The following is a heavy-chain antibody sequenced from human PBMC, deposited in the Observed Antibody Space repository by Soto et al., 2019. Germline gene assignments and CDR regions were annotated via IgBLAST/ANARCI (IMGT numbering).Heavy chain of an antibody. D-gene: IGHD6-13*01. V-gene: IGHV4-39*01. Sequence: ETLSLTCIVSGDSINSTSYYWGWIRQPPGQGLEWIASIYFSGSTYNNPSLKSRLTVSVDTSKSQFSLKLSSVTAADTALYYCARQRIVAAGTFVDYWGQGSLVTVSS. CDR3: ARQRIVAAGTFVDY. J-gene: IGHJ4*02. CDR1: GDSINSTSYY. CDR2: IYFSGST.